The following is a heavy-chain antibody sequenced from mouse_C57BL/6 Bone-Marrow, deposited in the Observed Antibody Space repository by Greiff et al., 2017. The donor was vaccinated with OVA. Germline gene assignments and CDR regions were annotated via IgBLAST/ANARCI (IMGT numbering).Heavy chain of an antibody. CDR3: ASFHGEFAY. CDR2: IWGVGST. Sequence: VKLVESGPGLVAPSQSLSITCTVSGFSLTSYGVDWVRQSPGKGLEWLGVIWGVGSTNYNSALKSRLSISKDNSKSQVFLKMNSLQTDDTAMYYCASFHGEFAYWGQGTLVTVSA. V-gene: IGHV2-6*01. J-gene: IGHJ3*01. CDR1: GFSLTSYG.